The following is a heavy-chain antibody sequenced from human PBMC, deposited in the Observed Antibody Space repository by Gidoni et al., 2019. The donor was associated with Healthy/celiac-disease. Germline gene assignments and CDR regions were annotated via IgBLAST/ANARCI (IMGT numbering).Heavy chain of an antibody. J-gene: IGHJ5*02. V-gene: IGHV4-38-2*02. D-gene: IGHD2-15*01. Sequence: QVQLQESGPGLVKPSETLSLTCTVSGYSISSGYYWGWIRQPPGKGLEWIGSIYHSGSTSYNPSLKSRVTISVDTSKNQFSLKLSSVTAADTAVYYCARATGVVVPNWFDPWGQGTLVTVSS. CDR3: ARATGVVVPNWFDP. CDR2: IYHSGST. CDR1: GYSISSGYY.